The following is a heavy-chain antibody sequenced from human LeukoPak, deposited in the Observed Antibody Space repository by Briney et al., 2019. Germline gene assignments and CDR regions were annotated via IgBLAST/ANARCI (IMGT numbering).Heavy chain of an antibody. CDR3: ARDRAGAQSWVALDP. V-gene: IGHV3-66*02. Sequence: PGGSLRPSCAASGFTVSNDYMAWVRQAPGRGLEWVSLIYGDGTTFYTDSVKGRFTISRDNFKNTLYLQMSSLRPEDTALYYCARDRAGAQSWVALDPWGQGTLVTVSS. CDR1: GFTVSNDY. J-gene: IGHJ5*02. CDR2: IYGDGTT. D-gene: IGHD3-10*01.